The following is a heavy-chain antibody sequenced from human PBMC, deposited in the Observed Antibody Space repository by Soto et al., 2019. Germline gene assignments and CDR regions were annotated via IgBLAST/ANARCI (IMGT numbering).Heavy chain of an antibody. D-gene: IGHD3-22*01. CDR3: ASGGDYYDSSGN. V-gene: IGHV1-69*13. CDR1: GGTFSSYA. CDR2: IIPIFGTA. J-gene: IGHJ4*02. Sequence: SVKVSFKASGGTFSSYAISWVRQAPGQGLEWMGGIIPIFGTANYAQKFQGRVTITADESTSTAYMELSSLRSEDTAVYYCASGGDYYDSSGNWGQGTLVTVSS.